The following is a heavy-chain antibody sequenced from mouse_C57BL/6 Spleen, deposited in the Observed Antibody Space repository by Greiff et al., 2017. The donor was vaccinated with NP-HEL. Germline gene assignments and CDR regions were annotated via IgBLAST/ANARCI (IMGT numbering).Heavy chain of an antibody. CDR3: ARNGDYDVYYAMDY. J-gene: IGHJ4*01. D-gene: IGHD2-4*01. CDR1: GYTFTSYW. CDR2: IDPSDSYT. V-gene: IGHV1-50*01. Sequence: QVQLQQPGAELVKPGASVKLSCKASGYTFTSYWMQWVKQRPGQGLEWIGEIDPSDSYTNYNQKFKGKATLTVDTSSSTAYMQLSSLTSADSAVYYCARNGDYDVYYAMDYWGQGTSVTVSS.